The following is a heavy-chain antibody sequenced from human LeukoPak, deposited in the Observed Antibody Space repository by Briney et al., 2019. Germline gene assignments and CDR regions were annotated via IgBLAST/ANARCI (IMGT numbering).Heavy chain of an antibody. CDR3: ARLQDLQYSGSYHFDY. V-gene: IGHV4-39*01. Sequence: PSETLSLTSTVSGGSISSSSYHWGWIRQPPGKGLEWIGSIYYSGTTYYNPSFKSRVTISVDTSKNQFSLKLSSVTAADTAVYYCARLQDLQYSGSYHFDYWGQGTLVTVSS. CDR1: GGSISSSSYH. J-gene: IGHJ4*02. CDR2: IYYSGTT. D-gene: IGHD1-26*01.